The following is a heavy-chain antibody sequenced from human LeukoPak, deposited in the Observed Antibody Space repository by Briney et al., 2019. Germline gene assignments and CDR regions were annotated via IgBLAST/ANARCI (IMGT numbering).Heavy chain of an antibody. CDR1: GFTFSSYW. Sequence: GGSLRLSCAASGFTFSSYWMSWVRQALGKGLEWVANIKQDGSEKYYVDSVKGRFTISRDNAKNSLYLQMNSLRAEDTAVYYCARGGITILHTWFDPWGQGTLVTVSS. CDR3: ARGGITILHTWFDP. CDR2: IKQDGSEK. V-gene: IGHV3-7*01. D-gene: IGHD3-10*01. J-gene: IGHJ5*02.